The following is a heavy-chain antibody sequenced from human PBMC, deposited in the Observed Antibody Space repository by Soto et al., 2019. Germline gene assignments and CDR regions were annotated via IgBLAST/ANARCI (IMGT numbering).Heavy chain of an antibody. J-gene: IGHJ6*02. CDR3: ARLMITFGGVIDYWNYYYGMDV. CDR2: ISSGSSTI. CDR1: GFTFSSYS. Sequence: GGSLRLSCAASGFTFSSYSMNWVRQAPGKGLEWVSYISSGSSTIYYADSVKGRFTISRDNAKNSLYLQMNSLRDEDTAVYYCARLMITFGGVIDYWNYYYGMDVWGQGTTVTVAS. V-gene: IGHV3-48*02. D-gene: IGHD3-16*02.